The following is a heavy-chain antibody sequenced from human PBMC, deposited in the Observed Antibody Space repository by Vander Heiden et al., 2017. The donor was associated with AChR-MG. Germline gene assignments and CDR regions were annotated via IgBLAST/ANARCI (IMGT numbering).Heavy chain of an antibody. Sequence: QVPLVQSGAEVKKPGSSVKVSCKASGGPFSSYAISWVRQATGQGLEWMGGIIPIFGTANYAQKFQGRVTITADESTSTAYMELSSLRSEDTAVYYCARGFQGYCSGGSCSEYFQHWGQGTLVTVSS. CDR1: GGPFSSYA. J-gene: IGHJ1*01. CDR3: ARGFQGYCSGGSCSEYFQH. CDR2: IIPIFGTA. D-gene: IGHD2-15*01. V-gene: IGHV1-69*01.